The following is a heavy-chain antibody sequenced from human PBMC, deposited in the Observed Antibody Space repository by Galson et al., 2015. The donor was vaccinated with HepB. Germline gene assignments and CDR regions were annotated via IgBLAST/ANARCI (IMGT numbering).Heavy chain of an antibody. CDR1: GFTFSAYY. Sequence: LRLSCAASGFTFSAYYMTWIRQAPGKGLEWVSYISSSSSTIHYADSVKGRFTISRDNAKNSLYLQMNSLRAEDTAVYYCARDTRGYGGYDRGPSIDYWGQGILVTVSS. V-gene: IGHV3-11*01. J-gene: IGHJ4*02. CDR2: ISSSSSTI. CDR3: ARDTRGYGGYDRGPSIDY. D-gene: IGHD5-12*01.